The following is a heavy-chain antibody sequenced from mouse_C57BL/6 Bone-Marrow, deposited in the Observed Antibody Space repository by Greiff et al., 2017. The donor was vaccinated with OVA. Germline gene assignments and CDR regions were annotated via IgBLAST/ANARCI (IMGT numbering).Heavy chain of an antibody. CDR3: ARGRGGY. Sequence: EVQLVESGPELVKPGASVKISCKASGYSFTGYYMNWVKQSPEKSLEWIGEINPSTGGTTYNQKFKAKATLTVDKSSSTAYMQLKSLTSEDSAVYYCARGRGGYWGQGTTLTVSS. J-gene: IGHJ2*01. CDR2: INPSTGGT. CDR1: GYSFTGYY. V-gene: IGHV1-42*01.